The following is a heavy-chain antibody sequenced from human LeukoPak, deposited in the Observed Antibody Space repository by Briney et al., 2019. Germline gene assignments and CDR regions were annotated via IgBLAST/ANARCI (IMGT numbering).Heavy chain of an antibody. CDR3: VRRGSSSLYYFDY. Sequence: ASXXVSCKASGYTFTSFYMNWVRQAPGQGIEWMGIINPSGGSTTYAQKFQGRVTMTRDTSTSTVYMELSSLRSEDTAVYYCVRRGSSSLYYFDYWGQGTLVTVSS. J-gene: IGHJ4*02. D-gene: IGHD6-13*01. V-gene: IGHV1-46*01. CDR1: GYTFTSFY. CDR2: INPSGGST.